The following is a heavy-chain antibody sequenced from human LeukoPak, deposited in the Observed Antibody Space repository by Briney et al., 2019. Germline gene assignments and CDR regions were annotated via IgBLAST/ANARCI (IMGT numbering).Heavy chain of an antibody. CDR1: GFTFSSYW. Sequence: GGSLRLSCAASGFTFSSYWMNWVRQAPGKGLVWVSRIASDGSSTTYADSVKGRFSISRDNAKNTLYLQMNSLRDEDTAVYYCARDAGNSGYGMDVWGQGTTVTVSS. V-gene: IGHV3-74*01. D-gene: IGHD6-19*01. J-gene: IGHJ6*02. CDR3: ARDAGNSGYGMDV. CDR2: IASDGSST.